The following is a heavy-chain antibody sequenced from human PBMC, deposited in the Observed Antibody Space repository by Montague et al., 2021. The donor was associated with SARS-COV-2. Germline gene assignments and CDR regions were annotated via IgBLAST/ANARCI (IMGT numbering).Heavy chain of an antibody. D-gene: IGHD6-19*01. J-gene: IGHJ6*03. V-gene: IGHV4-61*09. CDR3: ARDRTGMARAGRSYYYSCMDV. CDR2: FSTSGSS. CDR1: GPSISSANDY. Sequence: TLSLTCSVSGPSISSANDYWTWIRQPAGKGLEWIGHFSTSGSSSYNPSLKSRVTIILDTSKQQFSLELTSVTAADTAVYYCARDRTGMARAGRSYYYSCMDVWGKGTTVTVSS.